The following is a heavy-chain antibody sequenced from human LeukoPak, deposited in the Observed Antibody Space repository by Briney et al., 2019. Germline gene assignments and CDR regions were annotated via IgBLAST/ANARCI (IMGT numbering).Heavy chain of an antibody. D-gene: IGHD2-15*01. V-gene: IGHV3-30*04. J-gene: IGHJ4*02. CDR2: ISYDGSNK. Sequence: PGRSLRLSCAASGFTFRSYAMHWVRQAPGKGLEWVAVISYDGSNKYYADSVKGRFTISRDNSKNTLYLQMNSLRAEDTAVYYCARFYCSGGSCYSFFDYWGQGTLVTVSS. CDR3: ARFYCSGGSCYSFFDY. CDR1: GFTFRSYA.